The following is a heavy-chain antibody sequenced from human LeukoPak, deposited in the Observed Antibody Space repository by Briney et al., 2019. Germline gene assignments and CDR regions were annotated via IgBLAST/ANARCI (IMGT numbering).Heavy chain of an antibody. CDR1: GFTFSSYG. CDR3: TRISLGQGLDS. J-gene: IGHJ4*02. Sequence: GGSLRLSCAASGFTFSSYGMHWVRQAPGKGLEWVANINTDGTGKYYVDSVKGRFTVSRDNTKNSLYLEMASLKAEDTAVYYCTRISLGQGLDSWGQGILVTVSS. V-gene: IGHV3-7*01. CDR2: INTDGTGK.